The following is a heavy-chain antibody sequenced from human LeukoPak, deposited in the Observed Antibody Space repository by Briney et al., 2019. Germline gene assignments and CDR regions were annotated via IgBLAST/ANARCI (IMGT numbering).Heavy chain of an antibody. CDR2: ISYDGSNK. CDR3: ARGHRAPIGVALVGYLEY. Sequence: GGYLRLSCTATVLSFSSYAVHWVRQAPCKGPEWVEVISYDGSNKYSVYSVKGRFTISRDNSKNTLYLQINRLRTEDSAVYYCARGHRAPIGVALVGYLEYWGQGTLVTVSS. V-gene: IGHV3-30*14. CDR1: VLSFSSYA. D-gene: IGHD3-3*01. J-gene: IGHJ4*02.